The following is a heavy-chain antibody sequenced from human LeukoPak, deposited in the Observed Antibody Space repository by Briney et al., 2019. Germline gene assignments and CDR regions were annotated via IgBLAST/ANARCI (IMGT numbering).Heavy chain of an antibody. CDR3: ARDPANYYDSSGYDLSWFDP. CDR2: INGNGGNV. Sequence: ASVKISCKASGYTFINYYMHWVRQAPGQGLEWMGIINGNGGNVNYAQNFQGRVIMTRDTSTSTVYMELSSLRSEDTAVYYCARDPANYYDSSGYDLSWFDPWGQGTLVTVSS. V-gene: IGHV1-46*01. D-gene: IGHD3-22*01. J-gene: IGHJ5*02. CDR1: GYTFINYY.